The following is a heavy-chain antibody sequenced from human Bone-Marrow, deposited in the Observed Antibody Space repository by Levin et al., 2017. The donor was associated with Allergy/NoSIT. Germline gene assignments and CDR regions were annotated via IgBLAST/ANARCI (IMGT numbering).Heavy chain of an antibody. CDR1: GFTFDDYA. CDR2: ISWNSGSI. V-gene: IGHV3-9*01. Sequence: SLKISCAASGFTFDDYAMHWVRQAPGKGLEWVSGISWNSGSIGYADSVKGRFTISRDNAKNSLYLQMNSLRAEDTALYYCAKGESVVRGVIIWYYYYGMDVWGQGTTVTVSS. D-gene: IGHD3-10*01. CDR3: AKGESVVRGVIIWYYYYGMDV. J-gene: IGHJ6*02.